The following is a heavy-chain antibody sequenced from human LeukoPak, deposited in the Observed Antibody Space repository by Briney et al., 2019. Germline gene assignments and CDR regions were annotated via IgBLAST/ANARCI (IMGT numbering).Heavy chain of an antibody. CDR2: IYYSGST. CDR1: GGSISSYY. J-gene: IGHJ2*01. Sequence: SETLSLTCTVSGGSISSYYWSWIRQHPGKRLEWIGYIYYSGSTNYNPSLKSRVTISVDTSKNQFSLKLSSVTAADTAVYYCARVRAVSSYWYFDLWGRGTLVTVSS. D-gene: IGHD6-19*01. CDR3: ARVRAVSSYWYFDL. V-gene: IGHV4-59*01.